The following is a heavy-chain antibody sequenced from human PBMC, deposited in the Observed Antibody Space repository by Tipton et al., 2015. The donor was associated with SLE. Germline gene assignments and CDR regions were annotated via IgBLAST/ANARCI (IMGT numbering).Heavy chain of an antibody. CDR3: ARMGLCTTTTCNEGAFDV. CDR2: IYYSGST. V-gene: IGHV4-39*07. CDR1: GGSISSSSYY. Sequence: TLSLTCTVSGGSISSSSYYWGWIRQPPGKGLEWIGSIYYSGSTNYNPSLKSRVTMSVDTSKSQFSLKLTFVSAADTAIYYCARMGLCTTTTCNEGAFDVWGQGSMVTVSS. D-gene: IGHD2-2*01. J-gene: IGHJ3*01.